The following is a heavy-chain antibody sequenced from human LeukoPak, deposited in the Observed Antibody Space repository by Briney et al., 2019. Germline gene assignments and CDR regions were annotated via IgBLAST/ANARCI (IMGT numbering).Heavy chain of an antibody. J-gene: IGHJ3*02. CDR1: GFTFSSYS. Sequence: GGSLRLSCAASGFTFSSYSMNWVRQAPGKGLEWVSSISSSSSYINYADSVKGRFTISRDNAKNSLYLQMNSLRAEDTAVYYCARDGAMAGAFDIWGQGTMVTVSS. D-gene: IGHD5-18*01. CDR3: ARDGAMAGAFDI. CDR2: ISSSSSYI. V-gene: IGHV3-21*01.